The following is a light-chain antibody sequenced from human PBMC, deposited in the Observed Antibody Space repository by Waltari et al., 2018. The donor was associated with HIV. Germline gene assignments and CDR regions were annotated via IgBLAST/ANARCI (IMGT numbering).Light chain of an antibody. V-gene: IGKV3-20*01. Sequence: EVALTPSPGTLSLSPGERATLSCRASPSVPNTYVAWDQQKPGQAPRLLMYGTSIRASGIPDRFSGSRSGADSTLIISTLAPEDFAVYFCQLYGRSVTVTFGGGTKVE. CDR3: QLYGRSVTVT. CDR2: GTS. CDR1: PSVPNTY. J-gene: IGKJ4*01.